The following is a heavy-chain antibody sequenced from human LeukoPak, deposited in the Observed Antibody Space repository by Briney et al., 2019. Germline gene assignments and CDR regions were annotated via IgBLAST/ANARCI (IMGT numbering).Heavy chain of an antibody. D-gene: IGHD6-13*01. V-gene: IGHV1-69*01. Sequence: EASVKVSCKASGGTFSSYAISWVRQAPGQGLEWVGGIIPIFGTANYAQKFQGRVTITADESTSTAYMELSSLRSEDTAVYYCASTIGSSSWSAHNWFDPWGQGTLVTVSS. CDR3: ASTIGSSSWSAHNWFDP. J-gene: IGHJ5*02. CDR1: GGTFSSYA. CDR2: IIPIFGTA.